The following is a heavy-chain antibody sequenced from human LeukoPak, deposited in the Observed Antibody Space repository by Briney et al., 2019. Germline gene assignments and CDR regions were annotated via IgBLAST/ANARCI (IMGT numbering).Heavy chain of an antibody. D-gene: IGHD3-9*01. Sequence: GGSLRLSCAASGSTFSSYWMSWVRQAPGKGLEWVANIKQDGSEKYYVDSVKGRFTISRDNAKNSLYLQMNSLRAEDTAVYYCARELTYYDILTGYYTSLFDYWGQGTLVTVSS. CDR2: IKQDGSEK. CDR3: ARELTYYDILTGYYTSLFDY. V-gene: IGHV3-7*01. J-gene: IGHJ4*02. CDR1: GSTFSSYW.